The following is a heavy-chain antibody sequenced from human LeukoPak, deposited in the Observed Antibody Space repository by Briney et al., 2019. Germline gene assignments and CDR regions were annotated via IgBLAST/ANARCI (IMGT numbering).Heavy chain of an antibody. Sequence: ASVKVSCKASGYTFTSYGISWVRQAPGQGLEWMGWISAYNGNTNYAQKLQGRVTMTTDTSTSTAYMELRSLRSDDTAVYYCARVGGAYGSGSYASDIWGQGTMVTVSS. CDR3: ARVGGAYGSGSYASDI. V-gene: IGHV1-18*01. D-gene: IGHD3-10*01. J-gene: IGHJ3*02. CDR1: GYTFTSYG. CDR2: ISAYNGNT.